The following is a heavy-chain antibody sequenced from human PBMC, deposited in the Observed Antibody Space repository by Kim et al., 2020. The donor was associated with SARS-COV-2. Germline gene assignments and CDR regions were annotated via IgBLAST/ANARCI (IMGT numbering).Heavy chain of an antibody. Sequence: GGSLRLSCAASGFTFSSYGMHWVRQAPGKGPEREAVISYDGSNKYYADSVKGRFTISRDNSKNTLYLQMNSLIAEDTAVYYSAKESGSGSYYAWTYYYYGMDVWGQGTTVTVSS. J-gene: IGHJ6*02. D-gene: IGHD3-10*01. V-gene: IGHV3-30*18. CDR2: ISYDGSNK. CDR1: GFTFSSYG. CDR3: AKESGSGSYYAWTYYYYGMDV.